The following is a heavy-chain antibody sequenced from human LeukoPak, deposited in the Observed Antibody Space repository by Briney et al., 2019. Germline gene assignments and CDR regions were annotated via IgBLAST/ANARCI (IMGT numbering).Heavy chain of an antibody. D-gene: IGHD6-19*01. V-gene: IGHV1-46*01. CDR2: INPSGGST. CDR1: GYTFTSYY. Sequence: ASVKVSCKASGYTFTSYYMHWVRQAPGQGLEWMGIINPSGGSTSYAQKFQGRVTMTRDTSTSTVYMELSSLRSEDTAVYHCARDLGQWLAAYYFDYWGQGTLVTVSS. J-gene: IGHJ4*02. CDR3: ARDLGQWLAAYYFDY.